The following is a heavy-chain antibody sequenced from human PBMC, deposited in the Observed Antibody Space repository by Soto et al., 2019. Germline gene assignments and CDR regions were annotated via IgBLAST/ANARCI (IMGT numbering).Heavy chain of an antibody. CDR2: IFYSGRT. Sequence: QVQLQESGPGLVKPSQTLSLTCTVSVGSISSGGYYWSWIRQHPGKRIEWIGYIFYSGRTYYNPPLKRGANLSLVTSRNQYRLKLSSVPAADTDVYYCARGSNGGSRSAEGYYYYGMDVRSHGTAVAVSS. CDR1: VGSISSGGYY. D-gene: IGHD3-16*01. CDR3: ARGSNGGSRSAEGYYYYGMDV. J-gene: IGHJ6*02. V-gene: IGHV4-31*03.